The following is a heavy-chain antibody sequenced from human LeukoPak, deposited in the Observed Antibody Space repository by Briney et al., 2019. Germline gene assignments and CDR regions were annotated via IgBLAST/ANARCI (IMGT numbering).Heavy chain of an antibody. D-gene: IGHD2-2*01. CDR2: IYYSGST. J-gene: IGHJ4*02. CDR3: ARRDCSSASCSFDY. V-gene: IGHV4-59*01. CDR1: GGSIGSYY. Sequence: SETLSLTCTVSGGSIGSYYWSWIRQPPGKGLEWIGYIYYSGSTNYNPSLKSRVTISIDTSKNQFSLKLSSVTAADTAVYYCARRDCSSASCSFDYWGQGTQVTVSS.